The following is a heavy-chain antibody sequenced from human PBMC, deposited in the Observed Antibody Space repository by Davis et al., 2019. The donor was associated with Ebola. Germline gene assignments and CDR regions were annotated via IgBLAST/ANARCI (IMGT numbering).Heavy chain of an antibody. D-gene: IGHD5-12*01. V-gene: IGHV1-2*02. CDR2: IHPKNGDT. CDR1: GYTFIGYW. CDR3: AGGVISGATDY. Sequence: ASVQVSCKASGYTFIGYWIHWVRQAPGQRLELMGGIHPKNGDTKYVQKFQGRVTMTRDTSINTAYMELSSLRSDDTAIYYCAGGVISGATDYWGQGTLVTVSP. J-gene: IGHJ4*02.